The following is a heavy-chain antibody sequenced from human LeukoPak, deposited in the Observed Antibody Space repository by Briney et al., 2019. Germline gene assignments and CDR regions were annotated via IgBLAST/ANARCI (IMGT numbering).Heavy chain of an antibody. CDR1: GFTFSSYW. CDR3: AKSGGYGLIDK. D-gene: IGHD1-26*01. Sequence: PGGSLRLSCVASGFTFSSYWMSWVRQPPGKGLEWIGNIYYTGSTYYNVSLNSRVTISIDTSKNLFFLRLNSMTAADTAVYYCAKSGGYGLIDKWGQGTLVTVSS. V-gene: IGHV4-59*04. J-gene: IGHJ4*02. CDR2: IYYTGST.